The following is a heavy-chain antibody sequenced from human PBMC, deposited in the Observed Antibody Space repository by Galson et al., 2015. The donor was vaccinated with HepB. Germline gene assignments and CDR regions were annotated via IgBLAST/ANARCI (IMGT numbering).Heavy chain of an antibody. J-gene: IGHJ4*02. CDR3: ARDRHGDYSVDY. CDR2: ISSSSTI. Sequence: SLRLSCAASGFIFSSYSMNWVRQAPGKGLEWVSYISSSSTIYYADSVKGRFTISRDSAKNSLYLQMNSLRAEDTAVYYCARDRHGDYSVDYWGQGTLVTVSS. V-gene: IGHV3-48*04. D-gene: IGHD4-17*01. CDR1: GFIFSSYS.